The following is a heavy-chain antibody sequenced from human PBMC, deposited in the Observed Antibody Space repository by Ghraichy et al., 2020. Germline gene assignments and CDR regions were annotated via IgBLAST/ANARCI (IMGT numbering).Heavy chain of an antibody. CDR3: ALRGRLHCSGGTCFGLNWFDP. CDR2: IDWDGDR. J-gene: IGHJ5*02. CDR1: GFSLSTTGMS. V-gene: IGHV2-70*17. D-gene: IGHD2-15*01. Sequence: SGPTLVKPTETLTLTCAFSGFSLSTTGMSVSWIRQPAGKALEWLGRIDWDGDRLYSAPLKTRLAISKDTSKSQVVLTMTNMDPRDTATYYCALRGRLHCSGGTCFGLNWFDPWGHGTPVTVYS.